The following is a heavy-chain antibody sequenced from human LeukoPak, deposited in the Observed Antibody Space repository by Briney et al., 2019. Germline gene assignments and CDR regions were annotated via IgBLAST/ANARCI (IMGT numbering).Heavy chain of an antibody. CDR1: GYTFTSYY. CDR2: INPSGGST. J-gene: IGHJ4*02. Sequence: ASVKVSCKASGYTFTSYYMHWVRQAPGQGLEWMGIINPSGGSTSYAQKFQGRVTTTRDTSTSTVYMELSSLRSEDTAVYYCARAEDITGTPPGFDYWGQGTLVTVSS. CDR3: ARAEDITGTPPGFDY. D-gene: IGHD1-20*01. V-gene: IGHV1-46*01.